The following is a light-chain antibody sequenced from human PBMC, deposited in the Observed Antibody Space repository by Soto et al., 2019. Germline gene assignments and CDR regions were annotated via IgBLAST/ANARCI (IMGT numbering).Light chain of an antibody. J-gene: IGKJ4*01. CDR2: HAS. CDR3: QQFNNWPPIT. CDR1: QSVNSN. Sequence: EIVMTQSPATLSVSPGETVTLACRASQSVNSNLAWYQQKPGQAPRLLFYHASTRATGIPARFSGSGSGTEFTLTISSLQSEDFAIFYCQQFNNWPPITFGEGTKVDI. V-gene: IGKV3D-15*01.